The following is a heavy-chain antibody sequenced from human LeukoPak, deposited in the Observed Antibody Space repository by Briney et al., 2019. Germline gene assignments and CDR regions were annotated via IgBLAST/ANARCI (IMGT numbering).Heavy chain of an antibody. CDR3: ARGGVRVKIAPFDY. CDR1: GGSISSGSHY. Sequence: SETLSLTCTVSGGSISSGSHYWGWIRQPPGKGLEWIGSIYYSGSTYYNPSLKSRVTISVDTSKNQFSLKLSSVTAADTAVYYCARGGVRVKIAPFDYWGQGTLVTVSS. CDR2: IYYSGST. D-gene: IGHD3-10*01. J-gene: IGHJ4*02. V-gene: IGHV4-39*01.